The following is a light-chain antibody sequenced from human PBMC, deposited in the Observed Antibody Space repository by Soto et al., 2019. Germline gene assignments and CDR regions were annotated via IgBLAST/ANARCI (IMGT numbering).Light chain of an antibody. J-gene: IGKJ1*01. CDR1: QSVSSSY. V-gene: IGKV3-20*01. CDR3: QQYCSSPRT. Sequence: EIGLLQSPGTLSLSPGERTTLSCRASQSVSSSYLAWYQQKPCQAPRLLIYVASSRATGIPDRFSGSVSGTDFTLTISRLEPEDFAVSYCQQYCSSPRTFGNGTKVE. CDR2: VAS.